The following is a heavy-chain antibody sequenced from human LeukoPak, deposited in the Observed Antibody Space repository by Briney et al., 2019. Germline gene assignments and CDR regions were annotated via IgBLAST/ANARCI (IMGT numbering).Heavy chain of an antibody. J-gene: IGHJ4*02. V-gene: IGHV3-23*01. Sequence: PGGTLRLSCVASGFTFSSYGMSWVRQAPGKGLEWVSAISGSGGSTYYADSVKGRFTISRDNSKNTLYLQMNSLRAEDTAVYYCAREQDSSSWYQPLGYWGQGTLVTVSS. CDR2: ISGSGGST. CDR1: GFTFSSYG. CDR3: AREQDSSSWYQPLGY. D-gene: IGHD6-13*01.